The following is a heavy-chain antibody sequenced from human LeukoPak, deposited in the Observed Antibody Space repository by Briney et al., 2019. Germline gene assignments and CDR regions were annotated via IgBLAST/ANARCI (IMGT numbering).Heavy chain of an antibody. V-gene: IGHV4-34*01. CDR2: INHSGST. CDR1: GGSFSGYY. J-gene: IGHJ3*02. CDR3: ASADVAGIAAAGIPSAFDI. D-gene: IGHD6-13*01. Sequence: PSETLSLTCAVYGGSFSGYYWSWIRQPPGKGLEWIGEINHSGSTNYNPSLKSRVTISVDTSKNQFSLKLSSVTAADTAAYYCASADVAGIAAAGIPSAFDIWGQGTMVTVSS.